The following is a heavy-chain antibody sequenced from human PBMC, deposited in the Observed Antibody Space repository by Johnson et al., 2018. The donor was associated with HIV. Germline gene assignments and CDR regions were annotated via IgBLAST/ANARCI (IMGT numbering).Heavy chain of an antibody. CDR2: IYSGGNT. J-gene: IGHJ3*02. CDR1: RFTVSSNY. Sequence: VHLVESGGGLVQPGRSLRLSCAASRFTVSSNYMSWVRQAPGKGLEWVSVIYSGGNTYYAYSVQGRFTISRDNAKNSLYLQMNSLRPEDTAVYYCAKTLGYDSSGYHDGFDIWGQGTLVTVSS. V-gene: IGHV3-66*01. D-gene: IGHD3-22*01. CDR3: AKTLGYDSSGYHDGFDI.